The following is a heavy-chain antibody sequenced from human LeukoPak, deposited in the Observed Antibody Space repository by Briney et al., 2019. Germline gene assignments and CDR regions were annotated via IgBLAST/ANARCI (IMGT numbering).Heavy chain of an antibody. V-gene: IGHV4-38-2*02. Sequence: SETLSLTCTVSGYSISSGYYWGWIRQPLGKGLEWIGSIYHSGSTYYNPSLKSRVTISVDTSKNQFSLKLSSVTAADTAVYYCASYIVVVPAATGGAFDIWGQGTMVTVSS. CDR1: GYSISSGYY. CDR3: ASYIVVVPAATGGAFDI. D-gene: IGHD2-2*01. J-gene: IGHJ3*02. CDR2: IYHSGST.